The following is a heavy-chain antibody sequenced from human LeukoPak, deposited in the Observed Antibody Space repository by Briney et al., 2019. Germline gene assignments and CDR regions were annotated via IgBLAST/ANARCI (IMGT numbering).Heavy chain of an antibody. CDR1: GGTFSSYA. CDR3: ARGRGSGSYDFDY. V-gene: IGHV1-69*05. Sequence: GASVKVSCKASGGTFSSYAISWVRQAPGQGLEWMGGIIPIFGTVNYAQKFQGRVTITTDESTSTAYMELSSLRSEDTAVYYCARGRGSGSYDFDYWGQGTLVTVSS. CDR2: IIPIFGTV. D-gene: IGHD3-10*01. J-gene: IGHJ4*02.